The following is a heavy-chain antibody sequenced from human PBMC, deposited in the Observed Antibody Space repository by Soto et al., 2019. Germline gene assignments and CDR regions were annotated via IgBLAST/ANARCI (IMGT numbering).Heavy chain of an antibody. CDR3: VRDNHGMDV. J-gene: IGHJ6*02. CDR2: SRHKAHSYTT. CDR1: GFTFNDYY. V-gene: IGHV3-72*01. Sequence: EVQLVESGGGLVQPGGSLRLSCVVSGFTFNDYYMDWVRQAPGKGLEWVGRSRHKAHSYTTEYAASVKGRFTISRDDLKNSLYLQMNSLKTEDTAVYYCVRDNHGMDVWGQGTTVTVSS.